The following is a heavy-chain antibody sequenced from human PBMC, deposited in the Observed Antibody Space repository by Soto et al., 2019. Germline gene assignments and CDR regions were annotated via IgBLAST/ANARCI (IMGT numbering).Heavy chain of an antibody. CDR3: AHRPDGGIAVAIDAFDI. J-gene: IGHJ3*02. CDR2: IYWDDDK. Sequence: QITLKESGPTLVKPTQTLTLTCTFSGFSLSTSGVGVGWIRQPPGKALEWLALIYWDDDKRYSPSLKSRLTYTKDTSKNQVVLTMTNMDPVDTATYYRAHRPDGGIAVAIDAFDIWGQGIMVTDSS. D-gene: IGHD6-19*01. CDR1: GFSLSTSGVG. V-gene: IGHV2-5*02.